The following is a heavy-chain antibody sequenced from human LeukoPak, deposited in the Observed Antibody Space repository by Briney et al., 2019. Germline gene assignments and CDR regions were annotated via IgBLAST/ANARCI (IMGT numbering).Heavy chain of an antibody. D-gene: IGHD4-17*01. CDR2: IKEDGSEK. CDR3: ARDYGDAFDV. V-gene: IGHV3-7*01. Sequence: GGSLRLSCEASGLSISKSWMTWVRQAPGKGLEWVANIKEDGSEKNYVDSVRGRFTISRDNSKNTLYLQMNSLRAEDTAVYYCARDYGDAFDVWGQGTMVTVSS. J-gene: IGHJ3*01. CDR1: GLSISKSW.